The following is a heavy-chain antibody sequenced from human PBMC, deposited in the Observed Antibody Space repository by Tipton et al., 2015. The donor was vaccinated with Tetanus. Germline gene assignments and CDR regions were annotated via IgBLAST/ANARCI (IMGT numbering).Heavy chain of an antibody. J-gene: IGHJ6*02. D-gene: IGHD2-15*01. V-gene: IGHV5-10-1*01. CDR2: IDPSDSYT. CDR1: GYSFTSYW. Sequence: QLVQSGAEVKRPGESLRISCKGSGYSFTSYWISWVRQMPGKGLEWMGRIDPSDSYTNYSPSFQVHVPISADKSISTAYLQWSSLKASDPAMYYCARLSKPVVAPLNSGMDVWGQGTTVTVSS. CDR3: ARLSKPVVAPLNSGMDV.